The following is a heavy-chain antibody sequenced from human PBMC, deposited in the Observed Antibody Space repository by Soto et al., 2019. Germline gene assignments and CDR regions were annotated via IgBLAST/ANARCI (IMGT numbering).Heavy chain of an antibody. CDR1: GFTFSSYE. V-gene: IGHV3-48*03. D-gene: IGHD4-17*01. CDR3: ARAPHGDYDSHWFDP. CDR2: ISSSGSTI. Sequence: EVQLVESGGGLVQPGGSLRLSCAASGFTFSSYEMNWVRQAPGKGLEWVSYISSSGSTIYYADSVKGRFTISRDNAKNSLYLQMNSLRAEDTAVYYCARAPHGDYDSHWFDPWGQGTLVTVSS. J-gene: IGHJ5*02.